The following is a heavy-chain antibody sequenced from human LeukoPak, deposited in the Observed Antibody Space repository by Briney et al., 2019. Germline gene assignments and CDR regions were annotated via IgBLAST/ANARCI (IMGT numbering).Heavy chain of an antibody. J-gene: IGHJ4*02. Sequence: SETLSHTCAVYGGSFSGYYWSWIRQPAGKGLEWIGRIYTSGSTNYNPSLKSRVTMSVDTSKNQFSLKLSSVTAADTAVYYCARDNGLRFFDYWGQGTLVTVSS. V-gene: IGHV4-4*07. D-gene: IGHD3-3*01. CDR2: IYTSGST. CDR1: GGSFSGYY. CDR3: ARDNGLRFFDY.